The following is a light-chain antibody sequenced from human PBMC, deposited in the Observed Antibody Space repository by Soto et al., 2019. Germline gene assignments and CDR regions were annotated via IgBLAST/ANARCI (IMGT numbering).Light chain of an antibody. CDR3: QVYGDSSPT. Sequence: EIVLTQSPGTLSLSPGXXATLSCRASQTISNSYSAWYQQKPGQAPRLLIYGASTRATGIPERFSGSGSGTDFTLTISRLEPGDFAVYYCQVYGDSSPTFGQGTKVEIK. J-gene: IGKJ1*01. V-gene: IGKV3-20*01. CDR1: QTISNSY. CDR2: GAS.